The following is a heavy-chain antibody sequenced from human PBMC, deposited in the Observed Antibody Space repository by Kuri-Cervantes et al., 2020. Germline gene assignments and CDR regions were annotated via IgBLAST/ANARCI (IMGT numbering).Heavy chain of an antibody. CDR3: VRKRPLAARPDAFDI. J-gene: IGHJ3*02. CDR1: GFTFSTYS. Sequence: GGSLRLSCAASGFTFSTYSMNWVRQAPGKGLEWVSYISSSSMNMYYADSVKGRFIISRDNDKNSLYLQMNSLRAEDAAVYYCVRKRPLAARPDAFDIWGQGTVVTVSS. CDR2: ISSSSMNM. V-gene: IGHV3-48*01. D-gene: IGHD6-6*01.